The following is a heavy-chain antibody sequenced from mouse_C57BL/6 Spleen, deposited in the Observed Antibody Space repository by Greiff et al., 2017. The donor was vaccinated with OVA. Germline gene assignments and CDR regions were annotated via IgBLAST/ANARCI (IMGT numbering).Heavy chain of an antibody. CDR2: IFPGSGST. D-gene: IGHD1-1*01. J-gene: IGHJ2*01. CDR1: GYTFTDYY. V-gene: IGHV1-75*01. Sequence: QVQLKESGPELVKPGASVKISCKASGYTFTDYYINWVKQRPGQGLEWIGWIFPGSGSTYYNEKFKGKATLTVDKSSSTAYMLLSSLTSEDSAVYFCARRDYGSSYYFDDWGQGTTLTVSS. CDR3: ARRDYGSSYYFDD.